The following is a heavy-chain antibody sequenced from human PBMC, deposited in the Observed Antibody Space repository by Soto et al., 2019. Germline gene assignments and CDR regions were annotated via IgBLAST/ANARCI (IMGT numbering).Heavy chain of an antibody. J-gene: IGHJ4*02. CDR1: GGTFSSYA. Sequence: ASVKVSCKASGGTFSSYAVSWGRQAPGQGLEWMGGIIPIFGTANYAQKFQGRVTITADESTSTAYMELSSLRSEDTAVYYCARGRRDGYNYISYFDYWGQGTLVTVSS. V-gene: IGHV1-69*13. D-gene: IGHD5-12*01. CDR3: ARGRRDGYNYISYFDY. CDR2: IIPIFGTA.